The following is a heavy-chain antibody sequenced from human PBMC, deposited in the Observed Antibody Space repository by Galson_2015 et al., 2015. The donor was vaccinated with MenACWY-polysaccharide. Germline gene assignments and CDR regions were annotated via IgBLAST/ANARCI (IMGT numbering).Heavy chain of an antibody. Sequence: LRLSCAASGFSFGSYGMHWVRQAPGKGLEWVAVIVYDGSNKYYADSVKGRFTISRDNSKNTLYLQMNSLRAEDTAVYYCAKDLTRYCSGGSCDNLDYWGQGTLVTVSS. CDR3: AKDLTRYCSGGSCDNLDY. CDR2: IVYDGSNK. J-gene: IGHJ4*02. CDR1: GFSFGSYG. V-gene: IGHV3-30*18. D-gene: IGHD2-15*01.